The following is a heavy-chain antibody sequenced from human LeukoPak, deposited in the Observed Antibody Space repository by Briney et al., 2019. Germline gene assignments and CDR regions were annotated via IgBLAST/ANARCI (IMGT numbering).Heavy chain of an antibody. V-gene: IGHV3-23*01. CDR3: AKAHTEYQLRSGFY. J-gene: IGHJ4*02. D-gene: IGHD2-2*01. CDR2: ISGSGGST. CDR1: GFTFSSYA. Sequence: GGSLRLSCAASGFTFSSYAMSWVRQAPGKGLEWVSAISGSGGSTYYADSVKGRFTISRDNSKNTLYLQMNSLRAEDTAVYYCAKAHTEYQLRSGFYWGQGTLVTVSS.